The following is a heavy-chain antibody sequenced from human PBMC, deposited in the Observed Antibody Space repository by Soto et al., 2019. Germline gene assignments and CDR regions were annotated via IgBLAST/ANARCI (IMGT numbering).Heavy chain of an antibody. D-gene: IGHD1-26*01. Sequence: EVQLVESGGGLVQPGGSLRLSCAASGFSFSASAMHWVRQASGKGLEWIARIRSKANSYLIAYDESVRGRFIISRDDSKNTAYLQMNDLNTEDTAIYYCARGGAMGLNDYWGQGTPVTVS. CDR3: ARGGAMGLNDY. J-gene: IGHJ4*02. CDR1: GFSFSASA. CDR2: IRSKANSYLI. V-gene: IGHV3-73*02.